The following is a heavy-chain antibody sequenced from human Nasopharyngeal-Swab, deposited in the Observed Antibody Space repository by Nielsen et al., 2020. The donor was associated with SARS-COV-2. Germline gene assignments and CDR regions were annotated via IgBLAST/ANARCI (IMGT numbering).Heavy chain of an antibody. CDR2: FDPEDGET. V-gene: IGHV1-24*01. CDR3: ATTQYYYDSSGYYSFDY. J-gene: IGHJ4*02. D-gene: IGHD3-22*01. Sequence: WVRQAPGQGLEWMGGFDPEDGETIYAQKFQGRVTMTEDTSTDTAYMELSSLRSEDTAVYYCATTQYYYDSSGYYSFDYWGQGTLVPSPQ.